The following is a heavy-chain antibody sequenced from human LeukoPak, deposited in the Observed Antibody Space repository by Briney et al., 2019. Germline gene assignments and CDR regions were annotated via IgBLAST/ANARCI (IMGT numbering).Heavy chain of an antibody. CDR2: FDPEDGET. V-gene: IGHV1-24*01. CDR3: STGRNYGDQERMDY. D-gene: IGHD4-17*01. CDR1: GYSLTELS. Sequence: ASVKVSCKVSGYSLTELSMHWVRQAPGKGLEWMGGFDPEDGETIYAQKFQGRVTMTEATSTDTAYMELSSLRSEDTAVYYCSTGRNYGDQERMDYWGQGTLVTVSS. J-gene: IGHJ4*02.